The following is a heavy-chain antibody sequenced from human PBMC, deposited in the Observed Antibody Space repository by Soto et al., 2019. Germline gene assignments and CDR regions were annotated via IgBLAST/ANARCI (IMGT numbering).Heavy chain of an antibody. Sequence: GGSLRLSCAASGFTIDDYAMHWVRQAPGKGLEWVSGISWNSGSIGYADSVKGRFTISRDNAKNSLYLQMNSLRAEDTALYYCAQGGHYDFWSGRTFDYWGQGTLVTVSS. J-gene: IGHJ4*01. CDR2: ISWNSGSI. V-gene: IGHV3-9*01. CDR3: AQGGHYDFWSGRTFDY. D-gene: IGHD3-3*01. CDR1: GFTIDDYA.